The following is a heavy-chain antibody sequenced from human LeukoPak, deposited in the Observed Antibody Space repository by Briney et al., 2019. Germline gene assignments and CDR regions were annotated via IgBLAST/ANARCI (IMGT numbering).Heavy chain of an antibody. J-gene: IGHJ4*02. CDR2: INPSGGST. V-gene: IGHV1-46*01. CDR3: ARDDSSGPQVY. D-gene: IGHD3-22*01. Sequence: ASVKVSCKASGYTFSSYYRHWVRQAPGQGLEWMGIINPSGGSTKYAQKLQGRVTMTSDTSTSTVYMELSSLRSEDTAVYYCARDDSSGPQVYWSQGTLVTVSS. CDR1: GYTFSSYY.